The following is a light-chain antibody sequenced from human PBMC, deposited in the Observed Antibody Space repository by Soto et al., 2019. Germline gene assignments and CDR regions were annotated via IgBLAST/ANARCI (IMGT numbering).Light chain of an antibody. CDR1: SGDIGSYNR. Sequence: QSALTQPASVSGSPGQSITISCTGTSGDIGSYNRVSWYQQHPGKAPKLIIYEVTDRPSGVSNRFSGSKSGNTASLTISVPQAEDEAEYYCSSYTNINTRACVFGTGTKLTVL. V-gene: IGLV2-14*01. J-gene: IGLJ1*01. CDR3: SSYTNINTRACV. CDR2: EVT.